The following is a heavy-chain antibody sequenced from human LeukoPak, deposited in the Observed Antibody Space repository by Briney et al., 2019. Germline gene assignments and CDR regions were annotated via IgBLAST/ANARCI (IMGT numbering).Heavy chain of an antibody. CDR1: GFTFSTYW. CDR2: IKQDGSEK. D-gene: IGHD3-9*01. J-gene: IGHJ4*02. CDR3: ARRHALYDILTGLLDY. Sequence: GGPLRLSCAASGFTFSTYWMSWVRQAPGKGLEWVANIKQDGSEKYYVDSVKGRFTISRDNAKNSLSLQMNSLRAEDTAVYYCARRHALYDILTGLLDYWGQGTLVTVSS. V-gene: IGHV3-7*01.